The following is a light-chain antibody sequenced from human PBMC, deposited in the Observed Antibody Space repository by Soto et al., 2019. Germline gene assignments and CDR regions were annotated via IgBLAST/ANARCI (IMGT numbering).Light chain of an antibody. CDR2: GNS. CDR3: QSYDSSLRAWV. J-gene: IGLJ3*02. CDR1: SSNIGAGYD. V-gene: IGLV1-40*01. Sequence: QSALTQPASVSGAPGQRVTISCTGSSSNIGAGYDVHWYQQLPGTAPKLLIYGNSNRPSGVPDRFSGSKSGTSASLAITGLQAEDEADYYCQSYDSSLRAWVFGGGTKLTVL.